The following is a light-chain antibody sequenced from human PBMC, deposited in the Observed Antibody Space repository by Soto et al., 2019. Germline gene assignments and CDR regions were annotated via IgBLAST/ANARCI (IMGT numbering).Light chain of an antibody. CDR2: DVS. J-gene: IGLJ1*01. Sequence: QSALTQPASVSGSPGQSITISCTGTSSDVGGYNYVSWYQQHPGKAPKLMIYDVSNRPSGVSNRFSGSKSGNTASLTISGLQDEDEADYYCSSYTSSSTFFGNGTKLTVL. CDR1: SSDVGGYNY. CDR3: SSYTSSSTF. V-gene: IGLV2-14*01.